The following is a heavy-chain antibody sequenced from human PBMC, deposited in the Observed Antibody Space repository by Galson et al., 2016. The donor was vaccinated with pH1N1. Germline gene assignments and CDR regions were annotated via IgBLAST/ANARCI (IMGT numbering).Heavy chain of an antibody. D-gene: IGHD5-12*01. CDR1: GLTFNSYG. CDR2: IRYDGSNK. Sequence: SLRLSCAASGLTFNSYGMHWVRQAPGKGPEWVALIRYDGSNKSYADSVKGRFTITRDNSKNMLYLQLNILRTEATAVYYCAKDRGYSYGRFFDYWGQGALVIVSS. V-gene: IGHV3-30*02. J-gene: IGHJ4*02. CDR3: AKDRGYSYGRFFDY.